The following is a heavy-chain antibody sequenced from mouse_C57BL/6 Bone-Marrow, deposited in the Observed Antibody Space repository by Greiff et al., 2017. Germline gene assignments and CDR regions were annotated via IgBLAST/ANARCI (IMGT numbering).Heavy chain of an antibody. D-gene: IGHD4-1*01. V-gene: IGHV1-69*01. CDR2: IDPSDSYT. Sequence: QVQLQQPGAELVMPGASVKLSCKASGYTFTSYWMHWVKQRPGQGLEWIGEIDPSDSYTNYNQKFKGQSTLTVDKSSSTAYMQLSSLTSEDSAVYYCAREGNWEVGFDYWGQGTTLTVSS. CDR3: AREGNWEVGFDY. J-gene: IGHJ2*01. CDR1: GYTFTSYW.